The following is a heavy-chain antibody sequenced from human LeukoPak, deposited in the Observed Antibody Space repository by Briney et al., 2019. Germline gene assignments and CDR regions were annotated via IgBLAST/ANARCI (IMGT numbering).Heavy chain of an antibody. J-gene: IGHJ4*02. Sequence: PGGSLRLSXAASGFTFSDYYMSWIRQAPGKGLEWVSYISSSGTPIYNADSVKGRFTISRDNAKNSLYLQMSSLRAGDTAVYYCASLMGDRTPGYWGQGTLVTVSS. CDR3: ASLMGDRTPGY. D-gene: IGHD3-16*01. V-gene: IGHV3-11*04. CDR2: ISSSGTPI. CDR1: GFTFSDYY.